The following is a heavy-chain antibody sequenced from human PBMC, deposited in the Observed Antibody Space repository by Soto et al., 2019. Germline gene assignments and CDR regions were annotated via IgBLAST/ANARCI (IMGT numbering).Heavy chain of an antibody. J-gene: IGHJ6*02. Sequence: VGSLRLSCAASGFTFSSYAMHWVRQAPGKGLEWVAVISYDGSNKYYADSVKGRFTISRDNSKNTLYLQMNSLRAEDMAVYYCARGDDIVVVPAAIEGYYGMDVWGQGTTVTVSS. V-gene: IGHV3-30-3*01. CDR2: ISYDGSNK. D-gene: IGHD2-2*01. CDR1: GFTFSSYA. CDR3: ARGDDIVVVPAAIEGYYGMDV.